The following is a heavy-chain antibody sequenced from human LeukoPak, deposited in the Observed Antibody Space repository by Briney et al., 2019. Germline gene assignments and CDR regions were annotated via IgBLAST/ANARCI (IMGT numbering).Heavy chain of an antibody. CDR1: GYSISSGYY. J-gene: IGHJ5*02. CDR2: IYHSGST. D-gene: IGHD2-15*01. V-gene: IGHV4-38-2*02. CDR3: ARALVVAATGWFDP. Sequence: SETLSLTCTVSGYSISSGYYWGWIRQPPGKGLEWIGSIYHSGSTYYNPSLKSRVTISVDTSKNQFSLKLSSVTAADTAVYYCARALVVAATGWFDPWGQGTLVTVSS.